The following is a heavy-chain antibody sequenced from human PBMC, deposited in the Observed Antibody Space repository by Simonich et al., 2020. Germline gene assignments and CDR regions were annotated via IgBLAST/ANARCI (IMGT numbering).Heavy chain of an antibody. CDR1: GFTFSSYA. CDR2: ISYNGSNK. V-gene: IGHV3-30*07. Sequence: QVQLVESGGGVVQPGRSLRLSCAASGFTFSSYAMHWVRQAPGKGLEWGAVISYNGSNKYYAESVKGRFTISRDNSKNTLYLQMNSLRAEDTAVYYCARDRNWGWFDPWGQGTLVTVSS. J-gene: IGHJ5*02. CDR3: ARDRNWGWFDP. D-gene: IGHD7-27*01.